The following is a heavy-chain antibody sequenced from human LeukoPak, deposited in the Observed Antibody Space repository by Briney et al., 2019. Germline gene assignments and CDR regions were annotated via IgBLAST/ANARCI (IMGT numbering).Heavy chain of an antibody. CDR1: GGSISSCC. CDR2: IYSTGST. CDR3: ARGIADPYSFDS. J-gene: IGHJ4*02. Sequence: SETLSLTCTVSGGSISSCCWSWIRQPAGKRLEWIGRIYSTGSTNYSPSLKSRVTMSVDKSKNQFSLNLSSVTAADTAVYYCARGIADPYSFDSWGQGILVTGSS. V-gene: IGHV4-4*07. D-gene: IGHD6-13*01.